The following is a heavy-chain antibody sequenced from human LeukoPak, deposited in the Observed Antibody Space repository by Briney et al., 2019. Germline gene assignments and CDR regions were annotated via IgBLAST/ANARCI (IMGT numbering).Heavy chain of an antibody. CDR2: INHTGST. V-gene: IGHV4-34*01. Sequence: SETLSLTCAVYGGSFSGYYWSWIRQPPRKGLEWIGEINHTGSTNYNPSLKSRVTISVDTATNQFALKLSSVTAADTAVYYCARGRAVAGPSRIKYYYYGMDVWGQGTTVTVSS. CDR3: ARGRAVAGPSRIKYYYYGMDV. J-gene: IGHJ6*02. CDR1: GGSFSGYY. D-gene: IGHD6-19*01.